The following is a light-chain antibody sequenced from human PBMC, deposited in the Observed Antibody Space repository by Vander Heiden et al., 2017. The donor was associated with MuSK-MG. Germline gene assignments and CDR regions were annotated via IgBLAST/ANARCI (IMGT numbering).Light chain of an antibody. J-gene: IGKJ1*01. CDR3: QQDASSPWT. V-gene: IGKV3-20*01. CDR2: GAS. Sequence: EIVLTQSPGTLSLSQGERATLSCRASQSVSSSYLAWYQQKPGQAPRLLIYGASSRATAVPDRFSGSGSGTDFSLSIIRLEPEDFAVYYCQQDASSPWTFGPGTKVEIK. CDR1: QSVSSSY.